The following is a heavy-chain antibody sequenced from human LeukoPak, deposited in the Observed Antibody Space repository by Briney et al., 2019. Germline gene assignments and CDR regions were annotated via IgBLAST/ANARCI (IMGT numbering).Heavy chain of an antibody. CDR3: ARWDGDYGAFDI. V-gene: IGHV1-2*06. CDR2: INPNSGGT. D-gene: IGHD4-17*01. Sequence: GASVEVFCKASGYTFTGYYMHWVRQAPGQGLEWMGRINPNSGGTNYAQKFQGRVTMTRDTSISTAYMELSRLRSDDTAVYYCARWDGDYGAFDIWGQGTLVTVSS. CDR1: GYTFTGYY. J-gene: IGHJ3*02.